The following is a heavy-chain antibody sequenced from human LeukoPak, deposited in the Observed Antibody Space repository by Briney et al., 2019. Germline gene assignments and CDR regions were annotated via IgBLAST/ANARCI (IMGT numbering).Heavy chain of an antibody. Sequence: SQTLSLTCTVSGGSISSGSYYWSWIRQPAGKGLEWIGHIYTSGSTKYDPSLKSRVTISADTSKNQFSLKLSSVTAADTAVYYCARDFVIAATTEYFQYWGQGTLVTVSS. CDR1: GGSISSGSYY. CDR3: ARDFVIAATTEYFQY. V-gene: IGHV4-61*09. CDR2: IYTSGST. J-gene: IGHJ1*01. D-gene: IGHD6-13*01.